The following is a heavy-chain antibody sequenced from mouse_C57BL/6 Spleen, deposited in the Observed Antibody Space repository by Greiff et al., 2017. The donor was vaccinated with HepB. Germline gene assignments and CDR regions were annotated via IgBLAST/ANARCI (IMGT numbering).Heavy chain of an antibody. CDR2: ISYDGSN. V-gene: IGHV3-6*01. D-gene: IGHD1-1*01. Sequence: EVKLMESGPGLVKPSQSLSLTCSVTGYSITSGYYWNWIRQFPGNKLEWMGYISYDGSNNYNPSLKSRISITRDTSKNQFFLKLNSVTTEDTATYYCARVRAHYYGSSYAMDYWGQGTSVTVSS. J-gene: IGHJ4*01. CDR3: ARVRAHYYGSSYAMDY. CDR1: GYSITSGYY.